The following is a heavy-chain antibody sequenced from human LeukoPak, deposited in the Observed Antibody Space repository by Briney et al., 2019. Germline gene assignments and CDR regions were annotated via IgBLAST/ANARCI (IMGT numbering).Heavy chain of an antibody. CDR1: GGSISSSSYY. Sequence: SETLSLTCTVSGGSISSSSYYWSWIRQPPGTGLEWIGSIYYSGSTYYNPSLKSRVTISVDTSKNQFSLKLSSVTAADTAVYYCARRYSSSYYGMDVWGQGTTVTVSS. J-gene: IGHJ6*02. D-gene: IGHD6-13*01. CDR3: ARRYSSSYYGMDV. CDR2: IYYSGST. V-gene: IGHV4-39*01.